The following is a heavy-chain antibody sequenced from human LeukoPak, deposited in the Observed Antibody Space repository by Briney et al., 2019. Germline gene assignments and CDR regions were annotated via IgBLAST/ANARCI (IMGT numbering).Heavy chain of an antibody. V-gene: IGHV4-34*01. CDR3: AREGAAAGDY. D-gene: IGHD6-13*01. J-gene: IGHJ4*02. CDR1: GGSFSGYY. CDR2: INHSGST. Sequence: SSETLSLTCAVYGGSFSGYYWSWIRQPPGKGLEWIGEINHSGSTNYNPSLKSRVTISADTSKNQFSLKLSSVTAADTAVYYCAREGAAAGDYWGQGTLVTVSS.